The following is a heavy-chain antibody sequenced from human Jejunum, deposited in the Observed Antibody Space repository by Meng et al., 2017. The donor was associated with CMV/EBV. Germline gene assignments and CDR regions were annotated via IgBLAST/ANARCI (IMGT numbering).Heavy chain of an antibody. D-gene: IGHD4-11*01. CDR2: IRGKAHSYAT. J-gene: IGHJ4*02. Sequence: TFSGSDMHWGRQASGKGLEWVGRIRGKAHSYATAYAASVKGRFTISRDDSKNTAYLQMNSLKTEDTAVYYCTRADSSNYGSLFDYWGQGTLVTVSS. CDR3: TRADSSNYGSLFDY. V-gene: IGHV3-73*01. CDR1: TFSGSD.